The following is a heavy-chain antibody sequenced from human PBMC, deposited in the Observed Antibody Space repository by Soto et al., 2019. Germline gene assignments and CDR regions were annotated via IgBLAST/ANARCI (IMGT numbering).Heavy chain of an antibody. CDR1: GYTFTSYY. V-gene: IGHV1-46*03. J-gene: IGHJ4*02. D-gene: IGHD6-13*01. CDR3: ARDQTTVVAAAGNFDY. Sequence: ASVKVSCKASGYTFTSYYMHWVRHAPGQGLKWMGIINPSGGSTSYAQKFQGRVTMTRDTSTSTVYMELSSLRSEDTAVYYCARDQTTVVAAAGNFDYWGQGTLVTVSS. CDR2: INPSGGST.